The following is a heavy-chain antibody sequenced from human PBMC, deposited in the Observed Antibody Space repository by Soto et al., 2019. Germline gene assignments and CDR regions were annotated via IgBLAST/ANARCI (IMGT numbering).Heavy chain of an antibody. J-gene: IGHJ4*02. CDR2: ISSSSSYI. CDR1: GFTFSSYS. V-gene: IGHV3-21*01. CDR3: ARASGVYDILTGPDY. D-gene: IGHD3-9*01. Sequence: GSLRLSCAASGFTFSSYSMNWVRQAPGKGLEWVSSISSSSSYIYYADSVKGRFTISRDNAKNSLYLQMNSLRAEDTAVYYCARASGVYDILTGPDYWGQGTLVTVS.